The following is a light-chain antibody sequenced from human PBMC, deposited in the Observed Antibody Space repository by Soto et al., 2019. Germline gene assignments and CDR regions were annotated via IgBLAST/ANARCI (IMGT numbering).Light chain of an antibody. J-gene: IGKJ1*01. CDR1: QSISSN. Sequence: EIVMTQSPATLSVSPGERATFSCRAGQSISSNLAWYQQKPGQAPRLLIYGASTRATGIPARFSGSGSGTEFTLTISSLQSEDFAVYYCQQYGSSVKTFGQGTKVDI. CDR3: QQYGSSVKT. CDR2: GAS. V-gene: IGKV3-15*01.